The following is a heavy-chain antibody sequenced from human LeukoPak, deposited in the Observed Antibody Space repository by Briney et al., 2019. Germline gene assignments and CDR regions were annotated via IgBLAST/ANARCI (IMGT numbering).Heavy chain of an antibody. CDR1: GGSISSGPYY. V-gene: IGHV4-39*07. J-gene: IGHJ3*01. CDR3: AKPSNYYGSATDAFDF. Sequence: SETLSLTCTVSGGSISSGPYYWGWIRQPPGKGLEWIGEINHSGSTNYNPSLKSRVTISVDTSKNQFSLKLSSVTAADTAVYYCAKPSNYYGSATDAFDFWGQGTMVTVSS. CDR2: INHSGST. D-gene: IGHD3-10*01.